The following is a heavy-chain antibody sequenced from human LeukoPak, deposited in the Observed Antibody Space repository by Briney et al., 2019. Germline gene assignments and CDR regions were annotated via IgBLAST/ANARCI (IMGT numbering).Heavy chain of an antibody. J-gene: IGHJ6*03. Sequence: SVKVSCKASGYTFTGYYMHWVRQAPGQGLEWMGGIIPIFGTTNYAQKFQGRVTITADASTSTAYMELSNLRSEDTAVYYCARRGLDIVVVPAATPAYYYYSYMDVWGKGTTVTVSS. D-gene: IGHD2-2*02. CDR3: ARRGLDIVVVPAATPAYYYYSYMDV. CDR1: GYTFTGYY. V-gene: IGHV1-69*13. CDR2: IIPIFGTT.